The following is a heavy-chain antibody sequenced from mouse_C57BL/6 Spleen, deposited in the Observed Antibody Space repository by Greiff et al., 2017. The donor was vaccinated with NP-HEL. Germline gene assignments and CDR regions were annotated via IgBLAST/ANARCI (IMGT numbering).Heavy chain of an antibody. CDR2: ISSGSSTI. CDR1: GFTFSDYG. D-gene: IGHD2-3*01. CDR3: ARDDGYYWYFDV. V-gene: IGHV5-17*01. Sequence: EVNVVESGGGLVKPGGSLKLSCAASGFTFSDYGMHWVRQAPEKGLEWVAYISSGSSTIYYADTVKGRFTISRDNAKNTLFLQMTSLRSEDTAMYYCARDDGYYWYFDVWSTGTTVTVSS. J-gene: IGHJ1*03.